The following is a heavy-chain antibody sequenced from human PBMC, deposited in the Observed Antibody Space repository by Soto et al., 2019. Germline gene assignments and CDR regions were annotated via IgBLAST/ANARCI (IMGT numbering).Heavy chain of an antibody. D-gene: IGHD2-2*01. J-gene: IGHJ6*01. CDR2: IYYSGST. V-gene: IGHV4-30-4*01. CDR1: GGCISSGDYY. CDR3: ARRTGLTSYYYYGMDV. Sequence: SETRSLTCTVSGGCISSGDYYWGWIHQPPGKGLEWIGYIYYSGSTYYNPSLKSRVTISVDTSKNQFSLKLSSVTAADTAVYYCARRTGLTSYYYYGMDVWGQGTNVTVSS.